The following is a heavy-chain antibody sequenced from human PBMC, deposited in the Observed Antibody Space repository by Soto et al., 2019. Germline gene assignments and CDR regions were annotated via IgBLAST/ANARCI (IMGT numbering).Heavy chain of an antibody. CDR3: ARRVRYSGYDERYYYYYGMDV. V-gene: IGHV1-18*01. CDR1: GYTFTSYG. CDR2: ISAYNGNT. Sequence: GPSVKVSCKASGYTFTSYGISWVRQAPGQGLEWMGWISAYNGNTNYAQKLQGRVTMTTDTSTSTAYMELRSLRSDDTAVYYCARRVRYSGYDERYYYYYGMDVWGQGTTVTVSS. D-gene: IGHD5-12*01. J-gene: IGHJ6*02.